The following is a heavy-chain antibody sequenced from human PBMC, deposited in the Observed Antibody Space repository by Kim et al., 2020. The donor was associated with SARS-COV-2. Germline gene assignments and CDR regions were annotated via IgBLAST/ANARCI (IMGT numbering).Heavy chain of an antibody. D-gene: IGHD1-26*01. CDR2: NRT. V-gene: IGHV3-23*05. Sequence: NRTNNADSVKGRFTISRDNSKNTVDLQMNSRRAEDTAIDYCGKVGAAIDYWGQGTLVTVSS. J-gene: IGHJ4*02. CDR3: GKVGAAIDY.